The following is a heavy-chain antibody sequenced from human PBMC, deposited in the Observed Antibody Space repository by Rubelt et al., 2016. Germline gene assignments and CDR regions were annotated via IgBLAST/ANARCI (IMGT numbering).Heavy chain of an antibody. CDR3: ARVRAGANWFDP. V-gene: IGHV1-18*01. Sequence: QVQLVQSGAGVKKPGASVKVSCTASGYTFTSYGISWVRPAPGQGLEWMGWISAYNANTNYAQTLQGRFTMTTDTSTSTCYLELRSLRADDTAVYYCARVRAGANWFDPGGQGTLVTVSS. J-gene: IGHJ5*02. CDR1: GYTFTSYG. CDR2: ISAYNANT. D-gene: IGHD1-26*01.